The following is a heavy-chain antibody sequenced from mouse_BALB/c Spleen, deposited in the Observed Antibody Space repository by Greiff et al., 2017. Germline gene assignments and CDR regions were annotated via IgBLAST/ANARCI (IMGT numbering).Heavy chain of an antibody. Sequence: EVQGVESGGGLVKPGGSLKLSCAASGFTFSSYAMSWVRQSPEKRLEWVAEISSGGSYTYYPDTVTGRFTISRDNAKNTLYLEMSSLRSEDTAMYYCARDYYAMDYWGQGTSVTVSS. J-gene: IGHJ4*01. V-gene: IGHV5-9-4*01. CDR1: GFTFSSYA. CDR3: ARDYYAMDY. CDR2: ISSGGSYT.